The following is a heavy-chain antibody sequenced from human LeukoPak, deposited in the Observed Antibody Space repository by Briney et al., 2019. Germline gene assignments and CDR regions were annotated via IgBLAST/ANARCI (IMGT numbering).Heavy chain of an antibody. CDR1: GFTFNNYW. Sequence: GGSLRLSCAASGFTFNNYWMHWVRQVVGKGLVWVSRINSDGTTTNYADSVKGRFTTSRDNAKNTLFLQMNSLRAEDTAVYYCARGPSGSGVYGPLDSWGKGSLVTVSS. V-gene: IGHV3-74*01. CDR2: INSDGTTT. CDR3: ARGPSGSGVYGPLDS. D-gene: IGHD1-26*01. J-gene: IGHJ4*02.